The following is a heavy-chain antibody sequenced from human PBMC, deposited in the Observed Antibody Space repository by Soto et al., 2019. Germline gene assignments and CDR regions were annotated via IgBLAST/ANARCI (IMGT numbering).Heavy chain of an antibody. Sequence: EVQLVESGGGLVKPGGSLRLSCVASGLSFSSYSMNWVRQAPGKGLEWVSSISSSSNYIYYADSVKGRFTISRDNAKNSLYLQMNSLRAEDTAVYYCARDRVEMATVFDYWGQGTLVTVSS. CDR3: ARDRVEMATVFDY. CDR1: GLSFSSYS. D-gene: IGHD4-4*01. CDR2: ISSSSNYI. V-gene: IGHV3-21*01. J-gene: IGHJ4*02.